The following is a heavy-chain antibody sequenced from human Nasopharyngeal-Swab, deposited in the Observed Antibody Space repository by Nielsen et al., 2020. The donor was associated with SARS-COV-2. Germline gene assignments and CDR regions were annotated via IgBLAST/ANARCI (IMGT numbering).Heavy chain of an antibody. D-gene: IGHD3-10*01. CDR1: GFVFSTYS. CDR2: ISVDGRNS. J-gene: IGHJ6*03. CDR3: ARARGYLTHSYMDV. Sequence: GGSLSLSCAASGFVFSTYSMLCFLLAPGKGLEWVALISVDGRNSNYADPVKGRFIISRDNSEKTVELQMNRLRGEETAVYYCARARGYLTHSYMDVWGSGTTVTVSS. V-gene: IGHV3-30*04.